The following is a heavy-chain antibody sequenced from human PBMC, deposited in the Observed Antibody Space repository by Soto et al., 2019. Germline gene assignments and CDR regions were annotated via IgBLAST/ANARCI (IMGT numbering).Heavy chain of an antibody. J-gene: IGHJ4*02. CDR1: DGSVNSGNYY. Sequence: SETLSLTCSVSDGSVNSGNYYWSWIRQPPGKGLEWVGHIYYIGTTDYNPSLKSRVTISVDTSKNQFSLKVTSVTAADTAVYFCAREERQLSRYGGDFDYWGQGILVTVSS. CDR2: IYYIGTT. CDR3: AREERQLSRYGGDFDY. V-gene: IGHV4-61*01. D-gene: IGHD3-16*01.